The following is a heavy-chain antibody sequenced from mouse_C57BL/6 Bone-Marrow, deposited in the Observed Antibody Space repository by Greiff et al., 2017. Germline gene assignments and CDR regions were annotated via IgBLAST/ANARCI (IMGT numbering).Heavy chain of an antibody. Sequence: QVQLQQPGAELVRPGSSVKLSCKASGYTFTSYWMHWVKQRPIQGLEWIGNIDPSDSETHYNQKFKDKATLTVDKSSSTAYMQLSSLTSEDSAVYYCARDYYGSSYEFAYWGQGTLVTVSA. CDR2: IDPSDSET. D-gene: IGHD1-1*01. J-gene: IGHJ3*01. V-gene: IGHV1-52*01. CDR3: ARDYYGSSYEFAY. CDR1: GYTFTSYW.